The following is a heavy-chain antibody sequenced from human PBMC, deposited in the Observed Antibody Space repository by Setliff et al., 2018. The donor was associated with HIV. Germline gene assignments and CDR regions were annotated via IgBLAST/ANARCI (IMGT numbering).Heavy chain of an antibody. V-gene: IGHV4-38-2*01. CDR2: IYHNGIT. CDR3: ARQGAGYYYDSSEYYTGNGFDM. J-gene: IGHJ3*02. Sequence: PSETLSLTCGVSGYSISSGYYWGWIRQPPGKGLEWIGSIYHNGITYYNPSLKGRVTISGQTSNNQFSLQLTSVTAADTAVYYCARQGAGYYYDSSEYYTGNGFDMWGQGTMVTVSS. CDR1: GYSISSGYY. D-gene: IGHD3-22*01.